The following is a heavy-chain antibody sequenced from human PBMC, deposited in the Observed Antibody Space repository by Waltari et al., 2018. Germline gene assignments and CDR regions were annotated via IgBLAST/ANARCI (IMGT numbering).Heavy chain of an antibody. V-gene: IGHV1-69*13. D-gene: IGHD3-22*01. CDR2: IIPIFGTA. CDR1: GGTFSSYA. J-gene: IGHJ4*02. CDR3: ARGDYYYDSSGAD. Sequence: QFQLVQSGAEVMKPGSSVKVSCKASGGTFSSYAISWVRPAPGHALEWMGRIIPIFGTANYAHKFKGRVTITADKSTSTAYMELSSLRSEDTAVYYWARGDYYYDSSGADWGQGTLVTVSS.